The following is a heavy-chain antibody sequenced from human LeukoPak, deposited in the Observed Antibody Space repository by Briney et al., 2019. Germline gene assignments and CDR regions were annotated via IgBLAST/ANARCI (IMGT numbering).Heavy chain of an antibody. CDR1: GFTLSSYA. Sequence: GGSLRLSCVVSGFTLSSYAMSWVRQAPGKGLEWVSHIKGNGATTYYADSVRGRFTISRDNAKNSLFLQMNSLRVDDTATYYCARAGEMRYMDVWGKGTAVAVS. V-gene: IGHV3-23*01. D-gene: IGHD5-24*01. CDR3: ARAGEMRYMDV. J-gene: IGHJ6*03. CDR2: IKGNGATT.